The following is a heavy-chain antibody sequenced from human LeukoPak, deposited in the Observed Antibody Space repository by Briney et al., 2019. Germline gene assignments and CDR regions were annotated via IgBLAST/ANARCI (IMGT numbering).Heavy chain of an antibody. D-gene: IGHD5-24*01. CDR1: GFTFSSYS. J-gene: IGHJ6*03. V-gene: IGHV3-21*01. CDR2: ISSSSSYI. Sequence: GGSLRLSCAASGFTFSSYSMNWVRQAPGKGLEWVSSISSSSSYIYYADSVKGRFTISRDNAKNSLYLQMSSLRAEDTAVYYCARGGEMATIGYYYYYYMDVWGKGTTVTVSS. CDR3: ARGGEMATIGYYYYYYMDV.